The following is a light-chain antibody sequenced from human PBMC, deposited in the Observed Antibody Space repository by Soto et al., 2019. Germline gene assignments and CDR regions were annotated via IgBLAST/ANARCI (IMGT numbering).Light chain of an antibody. CDR2: QDN. CDR1: ILGGKY. Sequence: SYELTQPPSVSVSPGQTASITCSGDILGGKYVCWYQQKAGQSPVVVIYQDNKRPSGIPDRFSGSHSGNTATLTISGTQAMDEADYYCQAWDSSIHYVFGTGTKVTVL. J-gene: IGLJ1*01. CDR3: QAWDSSIHYV. V-gene: IGLV3-1*01.